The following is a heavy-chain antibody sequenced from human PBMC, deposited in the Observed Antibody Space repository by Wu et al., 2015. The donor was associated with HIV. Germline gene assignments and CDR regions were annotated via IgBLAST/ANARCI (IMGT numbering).Heavy chain of an antibody. CDR2: ISAYNGNT. CDR1: GYTFTSYG. Sequence: QVQLVQSGAEVKKPGASVKVSCKASGYTFTSYGISWVRQAPGQGLEWMGWISAYNGNTNYAQKLQGRVTMTTDTSLNTAYMELSSLRSDDTAIFYCATQVSIVRFDPWGQGTLVTVSS. J-gene: IGHJ5*02. CDR3: ATQVSIVRFDP. V-gene: IGHV1-18*01. D-gene: IGHD5/OR15-5a*01.